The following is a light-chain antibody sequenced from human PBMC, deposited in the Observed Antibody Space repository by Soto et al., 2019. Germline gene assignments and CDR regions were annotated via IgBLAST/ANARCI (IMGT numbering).Light chain of an antibody. V-gene: IGKV3-20*01. CDR3: QHYGDSSWT. J-gene: IGKJ1*01. CDR2: GVS. Sequence: ELVLTQSPVALSLSSGERATLSCRASQSVISTLLTWYQQKPGQAPRLLIYGVSSRATGIPDRFSGSGSGTDFTLTISRVEPEDFAVYFCQHYGDSSWTFGQGSRVEIK. CDR1: QSVISTL.